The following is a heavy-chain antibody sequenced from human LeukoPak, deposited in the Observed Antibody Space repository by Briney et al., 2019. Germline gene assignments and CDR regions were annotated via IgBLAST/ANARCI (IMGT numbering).Heavy chain of an antibody. D-gene: IGHD3-10*01. V-gene: IGHV4-59*01. CDR2: FLYSGST. J-gene: IGHJ4*02. Sequence: PSETLSLTCTVSGGSISAYYWSWIRQPPGKGLEGIADFLYSGSTNYNPSLKSRVTISLDTPKNQFSLKLNSVSAADTAVYYCAGGRSGYYGSGSYDNWGQGTLVTVSS. CDR3: AGGRSGYYGSGSYDN. CDR1: GGSISAYY.